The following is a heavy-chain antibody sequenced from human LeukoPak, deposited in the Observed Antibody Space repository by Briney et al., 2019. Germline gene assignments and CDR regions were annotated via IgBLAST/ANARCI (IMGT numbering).Heavy chain of an antibody. CDR1: GGSFSGYY. D-gene: IGHD2-15*01. CDR2: INHSGST. Sequence: SETLSLTCAVYGGSFSGYYWSWIRQPPGKGLEWIGEINHSGSTNYNPSLKSRVTMALDTSKNQFSLKLSSVTAADTAVYYCARDESEDCSGGSCYPHWGQGTLVTVSS. J-gene: IGHJ4*02. V-gene: IGHV4-34*01. CDR3: ARDESEDCSGGSCYPH.